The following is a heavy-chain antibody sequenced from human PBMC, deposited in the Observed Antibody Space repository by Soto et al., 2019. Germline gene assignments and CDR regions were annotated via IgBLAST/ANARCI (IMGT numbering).Heavy chain of an antibody. Sequence: TSETLSLTCAVYGGSFSGYYWSWIRQPPGKGLEWIGEINHSGSTNYNPSLKSRVTISVDTSKNQFSLKLSSVTAADTAVYYCAEGYCSSTSCPVWAPGYYYMDVWGKGTTVTVSS. D-gene: IGHD2-2*01. CDR3: AEGYCSSTSCPVWAPGYYYMDV. V-gene: IGHV4-34*01. CDR1: GGSFSGYY. CDR2: INHSGST. J-gene: IGHJ6*03.